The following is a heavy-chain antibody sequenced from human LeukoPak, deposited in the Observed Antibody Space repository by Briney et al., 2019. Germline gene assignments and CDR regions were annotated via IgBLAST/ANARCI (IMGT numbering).Heavy chain of an antibody. V-gene: IGHV1-8*01. J-gene: IGHJ4*02. CDR1: GYTFTSYD. Sequence: GASQKVSCKASGYTFTSYDINWGRQATGHGLHWITWMNPNSGNTGYAQKCQGRVTMTRNTSISTAYMELSSLRSEDTAVYYCARGGYCSSTSCYNFDYWGQGTLVTVSS. D-gene: IGHD2-2*02. CDR3: ARGGYCSSTSCYNFDY. CDR2: MNPNSGNT.